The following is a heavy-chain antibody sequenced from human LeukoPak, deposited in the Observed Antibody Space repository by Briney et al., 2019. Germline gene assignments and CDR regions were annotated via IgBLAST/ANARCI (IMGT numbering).Heavy chain of an antibody. CDR3: ARDQTQAGPTTVDY. J-gene: IGHJ4*02. CDR2: INTDGTNI. CDR1: GFTFSNSW. V-gene: IGHV3-74*03. Sequence: PGGSLRLSCVASGFTFSNSWMRWVRQAPGEGLLWVSRINTDGTNIKYADSVKGRFTISRDNAKNTLYLQMHTLSAEDTAVYYCARDQTQAGPTTVDYWGQGTLVTVSS. D-gene: IGHD1-14*01.